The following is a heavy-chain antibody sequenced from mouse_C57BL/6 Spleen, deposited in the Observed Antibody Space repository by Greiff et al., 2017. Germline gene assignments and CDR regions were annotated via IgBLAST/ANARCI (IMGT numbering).Heavy chain of an antibody. J-gene: IGHJ2*01. CDR2: ILPGSGST. V-gene: IGHV1-9*01. Sequence: LVESGAELMKPGASVKLSCKATGYTFTGYWIAWVKQRPGHGLEWIGEILPGSGSTNYNEKFKGKATFTADTSSNTAYMQLSSLTTEDSAIYSGAISPIYYGNARYFDYWGQGTTLTVSS. CDR3: AISPIYYGNARYFDY. CDR1: GYTFTGYW. D-gene: IGHD2-1*01.